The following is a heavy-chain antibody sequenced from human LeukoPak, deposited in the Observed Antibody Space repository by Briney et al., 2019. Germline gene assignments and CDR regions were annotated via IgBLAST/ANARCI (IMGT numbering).Heavy chain of an antibody. CDR2: INHSGST. J-gene: IGHJ4*02. Sequence: PETLSLTCAAYGGSVSGYYLSWIRQPPGKGLEWIGEINHSGSTNYNPSLKSRVTISVDTSKNQFSLKLSSVTAADTAVYYCARGYQLLYDYFDYWGQGTLVTVSS. D-gene: IGHD2-2*02. V-gene: IGHV4-34*01. CDR1: GGSVSGYY. CDR3: ARGYQLLYDYFDY.